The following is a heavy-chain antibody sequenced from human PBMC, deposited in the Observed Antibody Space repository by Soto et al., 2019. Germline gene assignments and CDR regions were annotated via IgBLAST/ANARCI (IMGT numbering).Heavy chain of an antibody. CDR1: GGTFSSYA. D-gene: IGHD2-15*01. Sequence: ASVTGSCKASGGTFSSYAISWVRQAPGQGLEWMGGIIPIFGTANYAQKFQGRVTITADESTSTAYMELSRLRSEDTAVYYCARVAGLRLFPVDYWGQGTLVTLSS. J-gene: IGHJ4*02. V-gene: IGHV1-69*13. CDR2: IIPIFGTA. CDR3: ARVAGLRLFPVDY.